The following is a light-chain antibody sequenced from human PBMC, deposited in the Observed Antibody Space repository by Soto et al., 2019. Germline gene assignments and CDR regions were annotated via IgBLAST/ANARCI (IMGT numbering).Light chain of an antibody. CDR3: QQYDTSILIA. CDR1: QSVSKNY. CDR2: GTS. Sequence: ESVLMQSPGTLSLSPGERATLSCRASQSVSKNYFAGYQQKPGRAPRLLIYGTSSRATGIPDRFRGSGFGTDFALIISRLEPEDSDVYYCQQYDTSILIAFGQGTRLEI. V-gene: IGKV3-20*01. J-gene: IGKJ5*01.